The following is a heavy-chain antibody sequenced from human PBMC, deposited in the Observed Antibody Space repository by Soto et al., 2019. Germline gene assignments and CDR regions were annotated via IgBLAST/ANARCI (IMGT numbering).Heavy chain of an antibody. D-gene: IGHD5-18*01. CDR3: ARGRAGRRGYGYGSPMVYYYGMDV. CDR1: GGSFSGYY. CDR2: INHSGST. Sequence: SETLSLTCAVYGGSFSGYYWSWIRQPPGKGLEWIGEINHSGSTNYNPSLKSRGTISVDTSKNQFSLKLSSVTAADTAVYYCARGRAGRRGYGYGSPMVYYYGMDVWGQGTTVTVSS. V-gene: IGHV4-34*01. J-gene: IGHJ6*02.